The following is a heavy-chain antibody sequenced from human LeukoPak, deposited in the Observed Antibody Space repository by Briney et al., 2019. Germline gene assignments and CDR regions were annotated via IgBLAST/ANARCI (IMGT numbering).Heavy chain of an antibody. CDR2: INHSGST. J-gene: IGHJ4*02. V-gene: IGHV4-39*07. CDR1: GGSISSSSYY. D-gene: IGHD6-19*01. CDR3: ARGKIAKAGSFDY. Sequence: PSETLSLTCTVSGGSISSSSYYWGWIRQPPGKGLEWIGEINHSGSTNYNPSLKSRVTISVDTSKNQFSLKLSSVTAADTAVYYCARGKIAKAGSFDYWGQGTLVTVSS.